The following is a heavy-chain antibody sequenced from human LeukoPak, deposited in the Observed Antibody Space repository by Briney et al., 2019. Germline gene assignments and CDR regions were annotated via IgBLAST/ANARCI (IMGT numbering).Heavy chain of an antibody. V-gene: IGHV4-34*01. CDR2: INHSGST. Sequence: SETLSLTCAVYGGSFSGYYWSWIRQPPGKGLEWIGEINHSGSTNYNPSLKSRVTISVDTSKNQFSLKLSSVTAADTAVCYCASTPRVPAAFFDYWGQGTLVTVSS. CDR3: ASTPRVPAAFFDY. CDR1: GGSFSGYY. D-gene: IGHD2-2*01. J-gene: IGHJ4*02.